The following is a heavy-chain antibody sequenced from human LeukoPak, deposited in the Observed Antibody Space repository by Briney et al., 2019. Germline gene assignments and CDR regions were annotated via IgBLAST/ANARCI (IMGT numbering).Heavy chain of an antibody. D-gene: IGHD5-18*01. V-gene: IGHV3-66*01. CDR1: GFTVSSNY. Sequence: GGSLRLSCAASGFTVSSNYMSWVRQAPGKGLEWVSVIYSGGSTYYADSMKGRFTISRDNSKNTLYLQMNSLRAEDTAVYYCARDSMDTAMVDWGQGTLVTVSS. CDR3: ARDSMDTAMVD. CDR2: IYSGGST. J-gene: IGHJ4*02.